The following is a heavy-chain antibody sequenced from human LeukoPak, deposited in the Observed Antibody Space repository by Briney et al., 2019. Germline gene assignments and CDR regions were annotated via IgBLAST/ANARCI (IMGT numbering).Heavy chain of an antibody. CDR1: GYTFTSYD. V-gene: IGHV1-2*02. CDR2: INPNSGGT. Sequence: ASVKVSCKASGYTFTSYDINWVRQATGQGLEWMGWINPNSGGTNYAQKFQGRVTMTRDTSISTAYMELSRLRSDDTAVYYCAITIFGVVIRDYYYYYVMDVWGQGTTVTVSS. CDR3: AITIFGVVIRDYYYYYVMDV. J-gene: IGHJ6*02. D-gene: IGHD3-3*01.